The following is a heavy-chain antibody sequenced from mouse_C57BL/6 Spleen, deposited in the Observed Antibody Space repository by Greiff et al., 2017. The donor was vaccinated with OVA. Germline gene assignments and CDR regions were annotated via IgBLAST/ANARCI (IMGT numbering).Heavy chain of an antibody. J-gene: IGHJ4*01. CDR1: GYAFSSYW. D-gene: IGHD2-1*01. V-gene: IGHV1-80*01. CDR3: ARGGKPYAMDY. Sequence: VKLVESGAELVKPGASVKISCKASGYAFSSYWMNWVKQRPGKGLEWIGQIYPGDGDTNYNGKFKGKATLTADKSSSTAYMQLSSLTSEDSAVYFCARGGKPYAMDYWGQGTSVTVSS. CDR2: IYPGDGDT.